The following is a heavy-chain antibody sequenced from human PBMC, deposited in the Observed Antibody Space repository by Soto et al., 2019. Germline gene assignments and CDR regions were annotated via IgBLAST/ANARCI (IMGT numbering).Heavy chain of an antibody. Sequence: EVQLVESGGGLVQPGGSLRLSCVVSGFSFRSYWMHWVRQAPGKGLVWVSRITTDGSGISYANSVKGRFTISRDNAKNTLYLQMNSLRAEDTAIYYCARETDSTIWGFDYWGQGILVTVSS. J-gene: IGHJ4*02. D-gene: IGHD6-13*01. CDR3: ARETDSTIWGFDY. CDR2: ITTDGSGI. V-gene: IGHV3-74*01. CDR1: GFSFRSYW.